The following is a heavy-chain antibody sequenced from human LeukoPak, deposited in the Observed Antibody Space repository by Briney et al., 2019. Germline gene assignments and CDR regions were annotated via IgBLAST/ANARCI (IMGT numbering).Heavy chain of an antibody. J-gene: IGHJ4*02. D-gene: IGHD1-26*01. CDR3: AKDRSGSQESRWDY. V-gene: IGHV3-23*01. Sequence: GGSLRLSCAASGFTFSSYAMSWVRQAPGKGLEWVSAITTSAGGTYYADSVKGRFTISRDKNTLYLQMNSLRAEDTAVYFCAKDRSGSQESRWDYWGQGTLVTVSS. CDR1: GFTFSSYA. CDR2: ITTSAGGT.